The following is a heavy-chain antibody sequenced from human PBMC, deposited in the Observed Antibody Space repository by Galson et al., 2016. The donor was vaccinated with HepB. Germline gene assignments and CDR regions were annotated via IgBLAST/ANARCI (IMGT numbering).Heavy chain of an antibody. CDR1: GYTFISYV. V-gene: IGHV1-3*01. Sequence: SVKVSCKASGYTFISYVMHWVRQAPGQRLEWMGWVNAGNGNTKYLQKFQGRVTITRDTSANTAYMELSSLRSEDTAVYYCARDAAPAYYSDSSGYYYWNWFDPWGQGTLVTVSS. J-gene: IGHJ5*02. CDR2: VNAGNGNT. D-gene: IGHD3-22*01. CDR3: ARDAAPAYYSDSSGYYYWNWFDP.